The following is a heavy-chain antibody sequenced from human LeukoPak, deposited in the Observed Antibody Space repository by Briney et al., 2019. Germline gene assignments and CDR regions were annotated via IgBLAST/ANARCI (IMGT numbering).Heavy chain of an antibody. CDR3: ARDGEWVVPGAFDI. Sequence: QSGGSLRLSCAGSGFTFSNSWMGWVRQAPGKGLEWVANVQHIGGETYYVDSVKGRFTISRDNAKNSVYLQMNSLGADDTAVYYCARDGEWVVPGAFDIWGQGTMVTVSS. CDR2: VQHIGGET. CDR1: GFTFSNSW. D-gene: IGHD6-19*01. V-gene: IGHV3-7*01. J-gene: IGHJ3*02.